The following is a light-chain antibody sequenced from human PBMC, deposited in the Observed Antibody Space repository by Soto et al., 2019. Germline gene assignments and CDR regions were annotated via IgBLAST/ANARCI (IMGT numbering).Light chain of an antibody. Sequence: AIRMTQSPSSFSASTGDRVTITCRASQGISSYLAWYQQKPGKAPKLLIYAAATLQRGAPSRFSASGSGTEFTLNISRLQSEDFATYSCQQYLSYPYTFGQGTKLEI. V-gene: IGKV1-8*01. J-gene: IGKJ2*01. CDR2: AAA. CDR3: QQYLSYPYT. CDR1: QGISSY.